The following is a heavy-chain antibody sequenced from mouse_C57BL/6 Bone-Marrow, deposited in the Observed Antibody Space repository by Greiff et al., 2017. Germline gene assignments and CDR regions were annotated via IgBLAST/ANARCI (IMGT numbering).Heavy chain of an antibody. V-gene: IGHV1-54*01. J-gene: IGHJ1*03. CDR2: INPGSGGT. D-gene: IGHD2-3*01. Sequence: QVHVKQSVAELVRPGTSVKVSCKASGYAFTNSLIEWVKQRPGQGLEWIGVINPGSGGTNYNEKFKGKATLTADQSSSTAYMQLSSLTSEDSAVYFCARAEDGSYWYFDVWGTGTTVTVSS. CDR1: GYAFTNSL. CDR3: ARAEDGSYWYFDV.